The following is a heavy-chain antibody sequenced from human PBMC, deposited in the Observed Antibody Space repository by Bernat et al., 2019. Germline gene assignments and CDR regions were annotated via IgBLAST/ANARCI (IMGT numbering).Heavy chain of an antibody. V-gene: IGHV1-18*01. D-gene: IGHD3-16*02. CDR3: ARTFSSRLGELSLGY. J-gene: IGHJ4*02. Sequence: QVQLVQSGAEVKKPGASVKVSCKASGYTFTSYGISWVRQAPGQGLEWMGWISAYNGKTNYGDLQGRVTMTTDTSTSTAYMELRSLRSDDTAVYYCARTFSSRLGELSLGYWGQGTLVTVSS. CDR2: ISAYNGKT. CDR1: GYTFTSYG.